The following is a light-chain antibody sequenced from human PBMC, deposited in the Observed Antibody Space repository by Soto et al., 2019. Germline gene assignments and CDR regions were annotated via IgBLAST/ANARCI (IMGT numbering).Light chain of an antibody. V-gene: IGLV1-40*01. CDR3: QSYDSSLSGYV. J-gene: IGLJ1*01. CDR1: SSNIGAGYD. Sequence: QSVLTQPPSVSGAPGQRVTISCTGSSSNIGAGYDVHWYQQLPGTAPKLLIYINNNRPSGVPDRFSGSTSGTSASLAITGLQAEDEADYYCQSYDSSLSGYVFGTGTKLTVL. CDR2: INN.